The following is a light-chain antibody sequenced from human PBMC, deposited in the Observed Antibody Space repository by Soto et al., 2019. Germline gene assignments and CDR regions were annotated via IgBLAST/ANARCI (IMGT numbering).Light chain of an antibody. J-gene: IGKJ1*01. CDR3: HQRQSWPRT. Sequence: EILLTQSPATLSVSPGERATLSCRATETVSTNLASYQQKPGQAPRLLISGASTRAAGIPARFSASGSGTDFTLTISDVKPEDFALYYCHQRQSWPRTFGQGTKVDIK. CDR2: GAS. V-gene: IGKV3D-15*01. CDR1: ETVSTN.